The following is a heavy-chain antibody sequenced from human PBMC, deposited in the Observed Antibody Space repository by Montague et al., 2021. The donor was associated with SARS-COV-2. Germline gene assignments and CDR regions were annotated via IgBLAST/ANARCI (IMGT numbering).Heavy chain of an antibody. Sequence: SETLSLTCVVSGDSISTANWWTWVRLPPGKGLEWVGEIHPYGHTNYTPSLMSRVTLSLVTSSNPFFMKLTSVTAEDTAVYYCVRGLDHNKGGDYWGQGILVTVSS. CDR2: IHPYGHT. D-gene: IGHD3-16*01. CDR3: VRGLDHNKGGDY. CDR1: GDSISTANW. V-gene: IGHV4/OR15-8*02. J-gene: IGHJ4*02.